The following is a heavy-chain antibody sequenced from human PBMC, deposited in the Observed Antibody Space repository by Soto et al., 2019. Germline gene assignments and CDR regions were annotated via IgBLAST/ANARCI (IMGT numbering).Heavy chain of an antibody. J-gene: IGHJ4*02. Sequence: QVPLVQSGAEVKKPGASVKVSCKASGYTFTSYDINWVRQATGQGLEWMGWMNPNSGNTGYAQKFQGRVTMTRNTSISTAYMELSSLRSEDTAVYYCARGSFDLYYDILTGYSFDYWGQGTLVTVSS. CDR2: MNPNSGNT. D-gene: IGHD3-9*01. V-gene: IGHV1-8*01. CDR3: ARGSFDLYYDILTGYSFDY. CDR1: GYTFTSYD.